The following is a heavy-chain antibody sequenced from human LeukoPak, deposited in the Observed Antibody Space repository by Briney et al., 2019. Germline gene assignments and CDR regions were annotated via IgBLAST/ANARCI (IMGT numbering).Heavy chain of an antibody. Sequence: SETLSLTCAVYGGSFSGYYWSWIRQPPGKGLEWIGEINHSGSTNYNPSLKSRVTISVDTSKNQFSLKLSSVTAADTAVYYCARRSQWLVRVFDYWGQGTLVTVSS. CDR2: INHSGST. J-gene: IGHJ4*02. CDR1: GGSFSGYY. V-gene: IGHV4-34*01. D-gene: IGHD6-19*01. CDR3: ARRSQWLVRVFDY.